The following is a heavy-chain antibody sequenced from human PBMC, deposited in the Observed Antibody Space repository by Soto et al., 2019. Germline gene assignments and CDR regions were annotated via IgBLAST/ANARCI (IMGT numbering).Heavy chain of an antibody. CDR1: GYTFTGYY. Sequence: GASVKVSCKASGYTFTGYYMHWVRQAPGQGLEWMGWINPNSGGTNYAQKFQGRVTMTRDTSISTAYMELSRLRSDDTAVYYCATGGFLEWLLLEYYGMDVWGQGTTVTVSS. V-gene: IGHV1-2*02. CDR2: INPNSGGT. J-gene: IGHJ6*02. D-gene: IGHD3-3*01. CDR3: ATGGFLEWLLLEYYGMDV.